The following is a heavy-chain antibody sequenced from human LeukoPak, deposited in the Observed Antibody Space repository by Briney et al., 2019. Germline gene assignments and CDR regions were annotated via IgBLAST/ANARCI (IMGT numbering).Heavy chain of an antibody. CDR1: GFTFSSYA. CDR3: TTDNWRGLDAFDI. V-gene: IGHV3-23*01. CDR2: ISGSGGST. J-gene: IGHJ3*02. Sequence: GGSLRLSCAASGFTFSSYAMSWVRQAPGKGLEWVSAISGSGGSTYYADSVKGRFTISRDNSKNTLYLQMDSLKTGDTAMYYCTTDNWRGLDAFDIWSQGTMVTVSS. D-gene: IGHD3-3*01.